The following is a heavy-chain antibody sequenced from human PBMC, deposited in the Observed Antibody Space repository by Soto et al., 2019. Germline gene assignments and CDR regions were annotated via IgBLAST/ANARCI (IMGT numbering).Heavy chain of an antibody. J-gene: IGHJ5*02. Sequence: GVSVKVSCKTSGFAFTNSTIHWVLQAPGQRLEWMGWINGGSGHTRYSQNFQARVTITKDTSASSAYMELRSLRSDDTAVYYCARVLTPNWFDPWGQGTLVTVSS. CDR2: INGGSGHT. CDR3: ARVLTPNWFDP. CDR1: GFAFTNST. D-gene: IGHD2-15*01. V-gene: IGHV1-3*01.